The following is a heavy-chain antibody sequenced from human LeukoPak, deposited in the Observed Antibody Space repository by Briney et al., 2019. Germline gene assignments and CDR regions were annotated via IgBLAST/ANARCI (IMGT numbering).Heavy chain of an antibody. D-gene: IGHD4-11*01. Sequence: SETLSLTCAVYGGSFSGYYWSWIRQPPGKGLEWIGEINHSGSTNYNPSLKSRVTISVDTSKNKFSLKLSSVTAADTAVYYCARALYNSNYHWFDPWGQGTLVTVSS. V-gene: IGHV4-34*01. CDR2: INHSGST. J-gene: IGHJ5*02. CDR3: ARALYNSNYHWFDP. CDR1: GGSFSGYY.